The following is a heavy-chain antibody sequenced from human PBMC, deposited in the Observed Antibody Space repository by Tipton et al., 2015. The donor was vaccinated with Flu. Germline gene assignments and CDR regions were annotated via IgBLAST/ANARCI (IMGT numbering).Heavy chain of an antibody. Sequence: TLSLTCAVYGGSFSDFTWTWIRQTPGKGLEWIGEIYHNGDTNYNPSLKSRVAISLDTSKNHFSLSLTSLTAADTAVYYCVRAVAGGNNVHYYFDFWGQGTLVTVSS. CDR3: VRAVAGGNNVHYYFDF. V-gene: IGHV4-34*01. D-gene: IGHD1/OR15-1a*01. CDR1: GGSFSDFT. CDR2: IYHNGDT. J-gene: IGHJ4*02.